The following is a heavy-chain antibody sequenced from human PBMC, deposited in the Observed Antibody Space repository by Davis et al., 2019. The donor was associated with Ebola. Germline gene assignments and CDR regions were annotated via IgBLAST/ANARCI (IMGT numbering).Heavy chain of an antibody. CDR1: GGSISSYY. CDR3: ASGPVIYDSSGSHDYYYGMDV. V-gene: IGHV4-59*08. J-gene: IGHJ6*02. Sequence: PSETLSLTCTVSGGSISSYYWSWIRQPPGKGLEWIGYIYYSGSTNYNPSLKSRVTISVDTSKNQFSLKLSSVTAADTAVYYCASGPVIYDSSGSHDYYYGMDVWGQGTTVTVSS. CDR2: IYYSGST. D-gene: IGHD3-22*01.